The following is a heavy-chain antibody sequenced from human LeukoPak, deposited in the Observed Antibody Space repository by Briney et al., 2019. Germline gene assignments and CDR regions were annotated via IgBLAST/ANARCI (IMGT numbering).Heavy chain of an antibody. Sequence: SETLSLTCTVSGHSISSGYYWGWIRQPPGKGLEWIGSIYHSGSTYYNPSLKSRVTISVDTSKNQFSLKLSSVTAADTAVYYCARDPDIVVVPAAGWGQGTLVTVSS. V-gene: IGHV4-38-2*02. CDR3: ARDPDIVVVPAAG. CDR1: GHSISSGYY. D-gene: IGHD2-2*01. CDR2: IYHSGST. J-gene: IGHJ4*02.